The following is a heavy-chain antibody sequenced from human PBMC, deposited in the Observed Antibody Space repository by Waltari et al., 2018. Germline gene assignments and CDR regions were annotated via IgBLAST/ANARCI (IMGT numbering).Heavy chain of an antibody. CDR1: GASISSSNW. Sequence: QLQLQESGPGLATPSGPLSTTCAVPGASISSSNWGSGVRQPSGKGLEWLGEISHRWSPNYNPSLRSRVTISVDKSKNQFALKLSSVTAADTAVYYCARGVFTRPFDYCGQGTLVTVSS. J-gene: IGHJ4*02. CDR2: ISHRWSP. D-gene: IGHD3-16*01. V-gene: IGHV4-4*02. CDR3: ARGVFTRPFDY.